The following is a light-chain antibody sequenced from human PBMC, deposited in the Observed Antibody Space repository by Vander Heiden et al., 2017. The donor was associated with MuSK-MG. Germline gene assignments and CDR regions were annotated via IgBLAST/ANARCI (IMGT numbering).Light chain of an antibody. Sequence: DIVMTQSPDSLSVSLGGRATINCKASQSLFHSDNSKDFLAWYHQKPGQPPKLLMSWASTRESGVPDRFSGSGSGTDFTLTISSLQAEDVAVYYCQQYFYAPLTFGHGTKVDIK. V-gene: IGKV4-1*01. J-gene: IGKJ3*01. CDR2: WAS. CDR3: QQYFYAPLT. CDR1: QSLFHSDNSKDF.